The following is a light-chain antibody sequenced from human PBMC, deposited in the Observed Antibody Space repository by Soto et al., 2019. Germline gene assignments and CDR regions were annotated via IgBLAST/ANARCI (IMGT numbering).Light chain of an antibody. Sequence: DIQMTQSPSTLSASVGDRVTITCRASQSISSWLDWYQQKPGKAPKLLIYDASSLESGVPSRFSGSGSGTEFTLTISSLQPDDFATYCCQQYNSYSYTFGQGTKLEIK. CDR1: QSISSW. CDR3: QQYNSYSYT. J-gene: IGKJ2*01. V-gene: IGKV1-5*01. CDR2: DAS.